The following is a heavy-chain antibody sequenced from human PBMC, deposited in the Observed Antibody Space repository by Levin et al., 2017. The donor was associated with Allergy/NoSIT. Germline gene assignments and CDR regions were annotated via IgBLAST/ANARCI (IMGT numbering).Heavy chain of an antibody. J-gene: IGHJ4*02. CDR2: IYYSGTT. CDR3: ARLGSSGWYYFDY. CDR1: GASFSSGGSY. Sequence: SETLSLTCNVSGASFSSGGSYWSWIRQHPGKGLEWIGHIYYSGTTYHNPSLRSRVTMSIDTSKNQFSVELSSVTAADAAVYYCARLGSSGWYYFDYWGQGTLVTVSS. V-gene: IGHV4-31*03. D-gene: IGHD6-19*01.